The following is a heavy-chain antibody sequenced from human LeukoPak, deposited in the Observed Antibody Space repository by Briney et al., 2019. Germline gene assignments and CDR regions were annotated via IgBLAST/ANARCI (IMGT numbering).Heavy chain of an antibody. D-gene: IGHD6-19*01. J-gene: IGHJ3*01. Sequence: GGSLRLSCIASGFTLNNYPAMHWVRQAPGKGLEWVAALSADGSAKFYADSVKGRFTISRDISRNALFLEMNSLRPQDTAVYFCARGTYSSGRCDVFDVWGQGTLVSVSS. CDR2: LSADGSAK. V-gene: IGHV3-30-3*01. CDR1: GFTLNNYPA. CDR3: ARGTYSSGRCDVFDV.